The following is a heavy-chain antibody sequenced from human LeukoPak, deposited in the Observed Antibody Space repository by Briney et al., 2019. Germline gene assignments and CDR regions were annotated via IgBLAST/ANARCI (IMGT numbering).Heavy chain of an antibody. CDR1: GFTFSNAW. CDR2: IKSKTDGGTT. D-gene: IGHD3-22*01. V-gene: IGHV3-15*01. J-gene: IGHJ4*02. CDR3: TTRVVVISYYFDY. Sequence: GGSLRLSCAASGFTFSNAWMSWVRQAPGKGLEWVGRIKSKTDGGTTDYAAPVKGRFTISRDDSKNTLYLQMNSLKTEDTVVYYCTTRVVVISYYFDYWGQGTLVTVSS.